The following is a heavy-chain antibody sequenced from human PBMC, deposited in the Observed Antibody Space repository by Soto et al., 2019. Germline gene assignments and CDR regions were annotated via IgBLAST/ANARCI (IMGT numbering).Heavy chain of an antibody. Sequence: SVKVSCKASGGTFSNHAINWVLQAPGEGLEWMGRIIPIFTTTNYAQKFQGRVTITADESTITAYMELSSLKYDDTAIYYCAREVAADGTFREDVFDIWGQGTMVTVSS. CDR2: IIPIFTTT. D-gene: IGHD6-13*01. J-gene: IGHJ3*02. V-gene: IGHV1-69*13. CDR3: AREVAADGTFREDVFDI. CDR1: GGTFSNHA.